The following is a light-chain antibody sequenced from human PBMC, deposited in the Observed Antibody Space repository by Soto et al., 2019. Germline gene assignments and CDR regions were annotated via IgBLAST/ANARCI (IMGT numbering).Light chain of an antibody. CDR2: AAS. V-gene: IGKV1-17*01. CDR1: QSIRND. Sequence: IQMTQSPSSLSASVLDSVTITCQASQSIRNDLAWYQQKPGKAPDLLIYAASTLQSGVPSRFSGSGSETEFSLTIRALQPEDFATYYCQQLSRYPLTFGGGTKVDNK. J-gene: IGKJ4*01. CDR3: QQLSRYPLT.